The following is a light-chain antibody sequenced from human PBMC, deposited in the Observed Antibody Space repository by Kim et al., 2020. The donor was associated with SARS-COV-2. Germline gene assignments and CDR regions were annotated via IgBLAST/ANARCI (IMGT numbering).Light chain of an antibody. CDR3: QHYNIWPVT. V-gene: IGKV3-15*01. Sequence: VCPVDSAAPSVRASQRSGSNLAWDQQKPGQAPRLLIYGASTRATGNPARFRGSGSGTEFTLTISSLQSEDFAGYFCQHYNIWPVTFGGGTKVDIK. CDR1: QRSGSN. CDR2: GAS. J-gene: IGKJ4*01.